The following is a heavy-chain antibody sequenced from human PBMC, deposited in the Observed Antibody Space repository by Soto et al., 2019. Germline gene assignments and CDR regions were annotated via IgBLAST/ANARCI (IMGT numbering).Heavy chain of an antibody. CDR2: IRSKAYGGTT. J-gene: IGHJ4*02. V-gene: IGHV3-49*03. CDR1: GFTFGDYA. CDR3: TRKDNIGYCSGGSCFQVDY. Sequence: GGSLRLSCTASGFTFGDYAMSWFRQAPGKGLEWVGFIRSKAYGGTTEYAASVKGRFTISRDDSKSIAYLQMNSLKTEDTAVYYCTRKDNIGYCSGGSCFQVDYWGQGTLVTVSS. D-gene: IGHD2-15*01.